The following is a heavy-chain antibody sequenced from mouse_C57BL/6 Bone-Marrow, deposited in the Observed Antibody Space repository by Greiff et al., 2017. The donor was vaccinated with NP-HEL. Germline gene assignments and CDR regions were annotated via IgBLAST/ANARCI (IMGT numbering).Heavy chain of an antibody. Sequence: EVQVVESGGGLVQPGESLKLSCESNEYAFPSHDMSWVRKTPEKRLELVAAINSDGGSTYYPDTMERRFIISRDTTKKTLYLQMSSLRSEDTALYYCARHNYGSSLYWYFDVWGTGTTVTVSS. CDR1: EYAFPSHD. CDR2: INSDGGST. CDR3: ARHNYGSSLYWYFDV. J-gene: IGHJ1*03. V-gene: IGHV5-2*01. D-gene: IGHD1-1*01.